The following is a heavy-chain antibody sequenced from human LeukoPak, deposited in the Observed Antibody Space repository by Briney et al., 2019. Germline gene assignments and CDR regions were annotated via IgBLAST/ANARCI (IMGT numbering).Heavy chain of an antibody. D-gene: IGHD3-22*01. Sequence: GGSLRLSCAASGFTFSSYGMHWVRQAPGKGLEWVAVIWYDGSNKYYADSVKGRFTISRDNSKNTLYLQMNSLRAEDTAVYYCAGDLTMIQSLAYYYYGMDVWGQGTTVTVSS. CDR2: IWYDGSNK. CDR1: GFTFSSYG. CDR3: AGDLTMIQSLAYYYYGMDV. V-gene: IGHV3-33*01. J-gene: IGHJ6*02.